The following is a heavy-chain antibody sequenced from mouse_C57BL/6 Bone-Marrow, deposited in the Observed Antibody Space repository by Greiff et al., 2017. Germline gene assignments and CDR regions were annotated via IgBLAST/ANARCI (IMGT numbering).Heavy chain of an antibody. D-gene: IGHD4-1*01. Sequence: VQLQQSGPGMVKPSQSLSLTCTVTGYSITSGYDWHWIRHFPGNKLEWMGYISYSGSTNYNPSLKSRISITHDTSKNHFFLKLNSVTTEDTATYYCARDGELGRTYWYCDVWGTGTTVTVSS. CDR1: GYSITSGYD. J-gene: IGHJ1*03. CDR3: ARDGELGRTYWYCDV. CDR2: ISYSGST. V-gene: IGHV3-1*01.